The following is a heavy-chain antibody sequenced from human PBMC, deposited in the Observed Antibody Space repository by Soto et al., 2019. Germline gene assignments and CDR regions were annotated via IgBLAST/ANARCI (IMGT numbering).Heavy chain of an antibody. CDR2: IIPIFGTA. V-gene: IGHV1-69*12. CDR3: ARGEGMVYALPYYYGMDV. D-gene: IGHD2-8*01. CDR1: GGTFSSYA. Sequence: QVQLVQSGAEVKKPGSSVKVSCKASGGTFSSYAISWVRQAPGQGLEWMGGIIPIFGTANYAQKFQGRVTITEDESTSKAYMELSSLRSEDPAVYYCARGEGMVYALPYYYGMDVWGQGTTVTVSS. J-gene: IGHJ6*02.